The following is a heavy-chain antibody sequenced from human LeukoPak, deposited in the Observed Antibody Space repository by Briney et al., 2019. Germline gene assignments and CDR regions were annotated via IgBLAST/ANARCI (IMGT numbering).Heavy chain of an antibody. J-gene: IGHJ4*02. V-gene: IGHV7-4-1*02. CDR3: ARGWRWQPQEVGY. CDR2: INTNTGNP. CDR1: GYTFTSYG. D-gene: IGHD4-23*01. Sequence: KPGASVKVSCKASGYTFTSYGISWVRQAPGQGLEWMGWINTNTGNPTYAQGFTGRFVFSLDTSVSTAYLQISGLKADDTAVYFCARGWRWQPQEVGYWGQGTLVTVPS.